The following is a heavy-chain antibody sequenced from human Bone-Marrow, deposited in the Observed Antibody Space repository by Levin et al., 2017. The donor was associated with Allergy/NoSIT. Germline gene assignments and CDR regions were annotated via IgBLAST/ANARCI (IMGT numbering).Heavy chain of an antibody. Sequence: PSETLSLTCTVSSDSISTYHWNWIRQSPGKGLEWIGEIYNGGSTNYNPSFESRLTISVDTSKNQVSLRLISVTAADTAVYYCARDRRHSYGRDLDPWGQGTLVTVSS. J-gene: IGHJ5*02. V-gene: IGHV4-59*01. D-gene: IGHD5-18*01. CDR3: ARDRRHSYGRDLDP. CDR1: SDSISTYH. CDR2: IYNGGST.